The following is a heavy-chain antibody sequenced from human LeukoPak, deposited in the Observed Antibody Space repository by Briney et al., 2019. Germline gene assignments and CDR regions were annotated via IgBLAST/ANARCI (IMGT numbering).Heavy chain of an antibody. Sequence: ASVKVSCKPSVYTFTGYYMHWVRQAPGQGLEWMGWINPNSGGTNYAQKFQGRVTMTRDTSTSTAYMELSRLRSDDTAVYYCAREGVVGAYDYWGQGMLVTVSS. CDR2: INPNSGGT. CDR3: AREGVVGAYDY. CDR1: VYTFTGYY. D-gene: IGHD1-26*01. V-gene: IGHV1-2*02. J-gene: IGHJ4*02.